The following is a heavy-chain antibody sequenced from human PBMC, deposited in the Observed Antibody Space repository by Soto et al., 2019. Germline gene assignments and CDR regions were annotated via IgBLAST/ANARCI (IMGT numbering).Heavy chain of an antibody. Sequence: GGSLRLSCAASGFTFSSYAMSWVRQAPGKGLEWVSAISGSGGSTYYADSVKGRFTISRDNSKNTLYLQMNSLRAEDTAVYYCAKGYIAVAGTWSSATTFCISDYWGQGTLVTVSS. CDR3: AKGYIAVAGTWSSATTFCISDY. CDR1: GFTFSSYA. D-gene: IGHD6-19*01. J-gene: IGHJ4*02. V-gene: IGHV3-23*01. CDR2: ISGSGGST.